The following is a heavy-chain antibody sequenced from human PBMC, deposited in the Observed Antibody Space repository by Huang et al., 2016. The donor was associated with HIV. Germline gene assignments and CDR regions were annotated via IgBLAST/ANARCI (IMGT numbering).Heavy chain of an antibody. CDR2: INPSGGIT. Sequence: QVQLVQSGAEVKKPGASVKISCKASGYTFSHYFMHWVRQAPGQGLECLGVINPSGGITTYSQKVKGSVTMTRDTSTSTVYMELSSLRSEDTAVYYCARAYNYSLAYWGQGTLVTVSS. J-gene: IGHJ4*02. D-gene: IGHD4-4*01. V-gene: IGHV1-46*03. CDR1: GYTFSHYF. CDR3: ARAYNYSLAY.